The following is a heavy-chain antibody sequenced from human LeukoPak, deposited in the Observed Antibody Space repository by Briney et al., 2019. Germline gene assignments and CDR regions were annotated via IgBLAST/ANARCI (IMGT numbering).Heavy chain of an antibody. Sequence: PSQTLSLTCTVSGGSISSGSYYWSWIRQPAGKGLEWIGRIYTSGSTNYNPSLKSRVTISVDTSKNQFSLKLSSVTAADTAVYYCARGVGGGFLGYWGQGTLVTVSS. D-gene: IGHD3-3*01. CDR3: ARGVGGGFLGY. CDR1: GGSISSGSYY. CDR2: IYTSGST. V-gene: IGHV4-61*02. J-gene: IGHJ4*02.